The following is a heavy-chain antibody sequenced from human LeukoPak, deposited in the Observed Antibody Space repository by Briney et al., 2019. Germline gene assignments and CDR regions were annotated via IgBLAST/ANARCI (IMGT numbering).Heavy chain of an antibody. CDR3: AGRRVLDASFDY. V-gene: IGHV3-66*02. J-gene: IGHJ4*02. CDR1: GFTVSNNY. CDR2: IYSGDNT. Sequence: GGSLRLSCAASGFTVSNNYMSWVRQAPGKGLEWVSVIYSGDNTYYVESVRGRFTISRDNSKNTLFLQMNRLRAEDTAVYYCAGRRVLDASFDYWGQGTLVTVSS. D-gene: IGHD3-16*01.